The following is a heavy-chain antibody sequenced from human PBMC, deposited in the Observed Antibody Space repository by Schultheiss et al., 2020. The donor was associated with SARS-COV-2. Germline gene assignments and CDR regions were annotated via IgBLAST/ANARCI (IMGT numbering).Heavy chain of an antibody. CDR3: ARGPYYDSSGYCIH. D-gene: IGHD3-22*01. CDR1: GGSFSGYF. V-gene: IGHV4-34*01. CDR2: IYHRGNT. Sequence: SETLSLTCAVYGGSFSGYFWSWIRQPPGKGLEWIGEIYHRGNTNYNPSLKSRVTISVDKSKNQFYLRLNSVTAADTAVYYCARGPYYDSSGYCIHWGQGTLVTVSS. J-gene: IGHJ4*02.